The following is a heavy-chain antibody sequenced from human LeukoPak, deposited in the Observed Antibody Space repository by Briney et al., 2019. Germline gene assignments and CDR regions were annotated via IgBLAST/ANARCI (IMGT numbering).Heavy chain of an antibody. CDR3: ASAGYCSSTSCYPKAYYYYMDV. D-gene: IGHD2-2*01. V-gene: IGHV3-30-3*01. Sequence: PGGSLRLSCAASGFTFSSYAMRWVRQAPGKGLEWVAVISYDGSNKYYADSVKGRFTISRDNSKNTLYLQMNSLRAEDTAVYYCASAGYCSSTSCYPKAYYYYMDVWGKGTTVTVSS. J-gene: IGHJ6*03. CDR2: ISYDGSNK. CDR1: GFTFSSYA.